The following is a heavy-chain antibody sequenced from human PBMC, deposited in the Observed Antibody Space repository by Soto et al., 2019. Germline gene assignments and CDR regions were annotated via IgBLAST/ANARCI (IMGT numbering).Heavy chain of an antibody. J-gene: IGHJ6*02. CDR3: ARQYSSGQNAYYYYGMDV. D-gene: IGHD6-19*01. V-gene: IGHV5-51*01. Sequence: PGESLKISCKGSGYSFTSDWIGWVRQMPGKGLEWMGIIYPGDSDTRYSPSFQGQVTISADKSISTAYLQWSSLKASDTAMYYCARQYSSGQNAYYYYGMDVWGQGTTVTVSS. CDR2: IYPGDSDT. CDR1: GYSFTSDW.